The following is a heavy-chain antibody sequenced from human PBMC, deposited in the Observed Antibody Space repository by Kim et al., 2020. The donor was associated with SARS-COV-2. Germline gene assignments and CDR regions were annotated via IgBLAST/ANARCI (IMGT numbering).Heavy chain of an antibody. CDR2: TGYRSKWNT. J-gene: IGHJ4*02. CDR3: ARDARGSGWTFDH. V-gene: IGHV6-1*01. Sequence: SQTLSLTCAISGDSVSGNSVAWNWIRQSPSRGLEWLGRTGYRSKWNTDYAVSVKSRIIISADSSKNQFSLQLNSVTPDDTAVYYCARDARGSGWTFDHWGQGTLVTVSS. D-gene: IGHD6-19*01. CDR1: GDSVSGNSVA.